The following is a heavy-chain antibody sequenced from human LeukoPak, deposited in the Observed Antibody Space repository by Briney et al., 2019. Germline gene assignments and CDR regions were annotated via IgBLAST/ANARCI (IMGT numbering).Heavy chain of an antibody. CDR1: GGSIINYY. D-gene: IGHD5-18*01. Sequence: SETLSLTCTVSGGSIINYYWSWIRQPPGKGLEWIGYMYHSGDTNHNPSLKSRVTISTDTSKNQFSLELSSVTAADTAVYYCARTLSGYSYGPFDYWGQGTLVTVSS. CDR3: ARTLSGYSYGPFDY. J-gene: IGHJ4*02. V-gene: IGHV4-59*08. CDR2: MYHSGDT.